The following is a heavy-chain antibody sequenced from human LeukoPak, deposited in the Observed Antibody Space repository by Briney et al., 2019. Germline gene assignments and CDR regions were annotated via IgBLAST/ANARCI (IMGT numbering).Heavy chain of an antibody. J-gene: IGHJ4*02. CDR3: ARHASGWYAD. CDR2: IYYSGST. Sequence: SETLSITCAVSGGSISTSDYYWDWIRQPPGKGLEWIGSIYYSGSTYYNPFLKSRLTISGDTSKNQFSLKLSSVTTADTAVYYCARHASGWYADWGQGTLVTVSS. V-gene: IGHV4-39*01. D-gene: IGHD6-19*01. CDR1: GGSISTSDYY.